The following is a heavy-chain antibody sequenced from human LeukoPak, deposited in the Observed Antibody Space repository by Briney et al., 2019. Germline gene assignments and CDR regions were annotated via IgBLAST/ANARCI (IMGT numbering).Heavy chain of an antibody. J-gene: IGHJ3*02. CDR1: GDSVSTSTVA. D-gene: IGHD7-27*01. CDR2: TYYRSKWSN. CDR3: AREDFWGDDAFYI. Sequence: SQTLSLTCAISGDSVSTSTVAWNWIRQSPSRGLEWLGRTYYRSKWSNDYAVSVRSRITINPDTSKNQFSLHLNSVTPEDTAVYYCAREDFWGDDAFYILGQGTVVTVST. V-gene: IGHV6-1*01.